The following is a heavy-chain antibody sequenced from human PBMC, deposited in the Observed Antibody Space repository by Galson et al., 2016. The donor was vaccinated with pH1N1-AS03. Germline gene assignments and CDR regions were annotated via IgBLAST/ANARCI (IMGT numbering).Heavy chain of an antibody. J-gene: IGHJ4*02. CDR2: ISRTSTYI. CDR3: AKDRSSWPPGWGSVDS. V-gene: IGHV3-21*04. CDR1: GFTLNAYS. Sequence: SLRLSCAASGFTLNAYSLNWVRQTPGTGLEWISSISRTSTYIYYADSVKGRFTISRDHSKNTLYLQMSSLRAEDTAVYYCAKDRSSWPPGWGSVDSWGQGTLVTVSP. D-gene: IGHD6-13*01.